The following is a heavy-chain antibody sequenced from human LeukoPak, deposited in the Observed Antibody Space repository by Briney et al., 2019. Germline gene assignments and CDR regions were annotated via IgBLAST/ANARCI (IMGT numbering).Heavy chain of an antibody. V-gene: IGHV4-34*01. CDR1: GGSFSGYY. J-gene: IGHJ4*02. D-gene: IGHD1-26*01. CDR3: ARGPGAYYFDY. CDR2: INHSGST. Sequence: SETLSLTCAVYGGSFSGYYWSWIRHPPGKGLEWIGEINHSGSTNYNPSLKSRVTISVDTSKNQFSLKLSSVTAADTAVYYCARGPGAYYFDYWGQGTLVTVSS.